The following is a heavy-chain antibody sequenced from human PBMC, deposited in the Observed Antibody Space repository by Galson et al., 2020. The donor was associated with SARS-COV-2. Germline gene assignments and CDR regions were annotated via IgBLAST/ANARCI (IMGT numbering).Heavy chain of an antibody. J-gene: IGHJ3*02. CDR2: TLNDGSTK. D-gene: IGHD2-15*01. CDR1: GFTFSAYA. Sequence: GGSLRLSCAAPGFTFSAYAIHWVRQAPGKGLEWVAVTLNDGSTKYYADLVKGLFTISRDNSKNTLYLQMNSLKPDDTAVYYCAKVADSIYCSGGSCTYDAFDIWGQGTMVTVSS. CDR3: AKVADSIYCSGGSCTYDAFDI. V-gene: IGHV3-30*04.